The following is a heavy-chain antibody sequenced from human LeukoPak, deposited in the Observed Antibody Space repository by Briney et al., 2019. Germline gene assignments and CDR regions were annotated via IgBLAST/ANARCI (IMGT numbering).Heavy chain of an antibody. V-gene: IGHV3-21*01. Sequence: GGSLRLPCAASGFTFSNYAMAWIRQAPGKGPEWVASISETGRETSYADSVKGRFTISRDNAKNSLYLQMNSLRAEDTAVYYCATRYYYGSGSYYRDAFDIWGQGTMVTVSS. CDR1: GFTFSNYA. CDR3: ATRYYYGSGSYYRDAFDI. D-gene: IGHD3-10*01. J-gene: IGHJ3*02. CDR2: ISETGRET.